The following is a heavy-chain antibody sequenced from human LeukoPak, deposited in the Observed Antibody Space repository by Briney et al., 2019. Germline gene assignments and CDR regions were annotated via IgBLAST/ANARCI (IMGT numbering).Heavy chain of an antibody. V-gene: IGHV1-18*01. CDR3: ARELKLGYCSSTSCSYGMDV. J-gene: IGHJ6*02. CDR1: GYTFTSYS. Sequence: GASVKVSCKASGYTFTSYSISWVRQAPGQGLEWMGWISAYNGNTNYAQKLQGRVTMTTDTSTSTAYMELRSLRSDDTAVYYCARELKLGYCSSTSCSYGMDVWGQGTTVTVSS. CDR2: ISAYNGNT. D-gene: IGHD2-2*01.